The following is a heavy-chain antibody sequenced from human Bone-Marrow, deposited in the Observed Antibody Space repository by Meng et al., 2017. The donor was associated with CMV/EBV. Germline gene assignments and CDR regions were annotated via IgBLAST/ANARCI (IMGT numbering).Heavy chain of an antibody. CDR3: AKEGGIVVVPAEIDY. CDR1: GFTFSNYG. V-gene: IGHV3-23*01. D-gene: IGHD2-2*01. J-gene: IGHJ4*02. CDR2: ISGSGGST. Sequence: GESLKISCAASGFTFSNYGMHWVRQAPGKGLEWVSAISGSGGSTYYADSVKGRFTISRDNSKNTLYLQMNSLRAEDTAVYYCAKEGGIVVVPAEIDYWGQGTLVTVSS.